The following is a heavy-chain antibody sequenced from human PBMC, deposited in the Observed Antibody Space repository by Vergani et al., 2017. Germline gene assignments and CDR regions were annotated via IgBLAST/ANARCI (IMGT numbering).Heavy chain of an antibody. CDR2: ISSSSSYI. Sequence: EVQLVESGGGLVKPGGSLRLSCAASGFIFSSYSMNWVRQAPGKGLGWVSSISSSSSYIYYADSVKGRFTISRDNAKNSLYLQMDSLRAEDTAVYYCARLGQRYFDWLPKTYWYFDLWGRGTLVTVSS. J-gene: IGHJ2*01. CDR3: ARLGQRYFDWLPKTYWYFDL. D-gene: IGHD3-9*01. CDR1: GFIFSSYS. V-gene: IGHV3-21*01.